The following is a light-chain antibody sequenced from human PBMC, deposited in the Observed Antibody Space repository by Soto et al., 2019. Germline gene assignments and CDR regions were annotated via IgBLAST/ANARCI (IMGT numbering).Light chain of an antibody. CDR2: GVS. CDR3: QQYNNWPRT. V-gene: IGKV3-15*01. CDR1: QSVNNN. Sequence: VLTQSPANLSVSPGDSATLSCRASQSVNNNLAWYRQKPGQAPRLLLFGVSTRATGISARLSGSGSETEFTLTISSLQSEDVAVYHCQQYNNWPRTFGQGTKVEIK. J-gene: IGKJ1*01.